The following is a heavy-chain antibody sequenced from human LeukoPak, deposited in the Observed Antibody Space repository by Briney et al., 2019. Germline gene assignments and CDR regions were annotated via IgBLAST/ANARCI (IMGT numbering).Heavy chain of an antibody. J-gene: IGHJ5*02. CDR2: IHYSGST. CDR1: GGSISSNSYY. D-gene: IGHD3-10*01. V-gene: IGHV4-39*07. Sequence: PETLSLTCTVSGGSISSNSYYWGWIRQPPGKGLEWIGSIHYSGSTYYNPSLKSRVTMSVDTSKNQFSLRLSSVTAADTAMYYCARGSGTYYVYNWFHPWGQGTLVTVSS. CDR3: ARGSGTYYVYNWFHP.